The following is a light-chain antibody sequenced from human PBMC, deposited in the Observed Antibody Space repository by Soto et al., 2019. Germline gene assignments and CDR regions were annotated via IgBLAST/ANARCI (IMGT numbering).Light chain of an antibody. J-gene: IGKJ5*01. CDR1: QSISSW. CDR3: QQYGSSPPIT. Sequence: DIQMTQSPSTLSASVGDRVTITCRASQSISSWLAWYQQKPGKAPKLLIYHASTLESGVPSRFSGSGSGTDFTLTISRLEPEDFAVYYCQQYGSSPPITFGQGTRLEI. CDR2: HAS. V-gene: IGKV1-5*01.